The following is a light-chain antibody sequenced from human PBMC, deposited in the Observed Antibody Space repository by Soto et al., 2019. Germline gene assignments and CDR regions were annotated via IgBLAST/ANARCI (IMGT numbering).Light chain of an antibody. V-gene: IGLV2-23*02. CDR1: SIDVGSYNL. CDR3: CSYAGSSTLV. CDR2: EVS. Sequence: QSVLTQPASVSGSPGQSITISCPGTSIDVGSYNLVSWYQQHPGKAPKLMIYEVSKRPSGVSNRFSGSKSGNTASLTISGLQAEDEADYYCCSYAGSSTLVFGTGTKVTVL. J-gene: IGLJ1*01.